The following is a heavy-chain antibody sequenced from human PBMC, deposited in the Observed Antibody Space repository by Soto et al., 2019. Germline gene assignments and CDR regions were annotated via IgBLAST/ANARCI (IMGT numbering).Heavy chain of an antibody. D-gene: IGHD6-13*01. CDR1: GGTFSSYA. Sequence: QVQLVQSGAEVKKPGSSVKVSCKASGGTFSSYAISWVRQAPGQGLEWMGGISAYNGNTNYAQKLQGRVTMTTDTSTSTAYMELRSLRSDDTAVYYCARVCIAAESYGMDVWGQGTTVTVSS. J-gene: IGHJ6*02. V-gene: IGHV1-18*01. CDR3: ARVCIAAESYGMDV. CDR2: ISAYNGNT.